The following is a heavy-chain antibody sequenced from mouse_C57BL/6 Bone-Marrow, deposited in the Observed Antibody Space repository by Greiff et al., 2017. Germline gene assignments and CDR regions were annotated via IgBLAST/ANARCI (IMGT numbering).Heavy chain of an antibody. CDR2: IYPRSGNT. CDR3: ARAPAYYSNYLDY. Sequence: QVQLKESGAELARPGASVKLSCKASGYTFTSYGISWVKQRTGQGLEWIGEIYPRSGNTYYNEKFKGKATLTADKSSSTAYMELRSLPSEDSAVYFCARAPAYYSNYLDYWGQGTTLTVSS. V-gene: IGHV1-81*01. J-gene: IGHJ2*01. D-gene: IGHD2-5*01. CDR1: GYTFTSYG.